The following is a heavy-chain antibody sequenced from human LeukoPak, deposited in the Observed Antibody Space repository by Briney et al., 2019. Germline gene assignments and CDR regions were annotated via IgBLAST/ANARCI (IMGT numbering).Heavy chain of an antibody. Sequence: GASVKVSCKASGGTFSSYAISWVRQAPGQGLGWMGGIIPIFGTANYAQKFQGRVTITADESTSTAYMELSSLRSEDTAVYYCARAYCSGGSCYSAYYYGMDVWGQGTTVTVSS. CDR3: ARAYCSGGSCYSAYYYGMDV. V-gene: IGHV1-69*13. CDR1: GGTFSSYA. J-gene: IGHJ6*02. D-gene: IGHD2-15*01. CDR2: IIPIFGTA.